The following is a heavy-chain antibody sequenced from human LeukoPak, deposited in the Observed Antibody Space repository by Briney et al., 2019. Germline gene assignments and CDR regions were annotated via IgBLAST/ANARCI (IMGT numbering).Heavy chain of an antibody. J-gene: IGHJ4*02. V-gene: IGHV4-59*12. CDR1: GGSISSYY. CDR2: IYYSGST. D-gene: IGHD6-19*01. Sequence: SETLSLTCTVSGGSISSYYWSWIRQPPGKGLEWIGYIYYSGSTNYNPSLKSRVTMSVDTSKNQFSLKLSSVTAADTAVYYCARDRGSGWYQEYYFDYWGQGTLVTVSS. CDR3: ARDRGSGWYQEYYFDY.